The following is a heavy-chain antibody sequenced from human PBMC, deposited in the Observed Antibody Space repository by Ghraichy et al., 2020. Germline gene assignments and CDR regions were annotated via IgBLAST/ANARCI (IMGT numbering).Heavy chain of an antibody. J-gene: IGHJ6*02. CDR1: GGSISSSSYY. D-gene: IGHD3-9*01. V-gene: IGHV4-39*01. CDR3: ARHAKLRDFDWLGLGSDYYGMDV. Sequence: SETLSLTCTVSGGSISSSSYYWGWIRQPPGKGLAWIGSIYYSGSTYYNPSLKSRVTISVDTSKNQFSLKLSSVTSAATAGYYFARHAKLRDFDWLGLGSDYYGMDVWGQGTTVTVSS. CDR2: IYYSGST.